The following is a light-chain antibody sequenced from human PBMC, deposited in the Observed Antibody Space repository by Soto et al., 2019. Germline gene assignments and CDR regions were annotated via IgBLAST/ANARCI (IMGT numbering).Light chain of an antibody. CDR1: KLGDKY. CDR3: QAWDSSTVV. J-gene: IGLJ2*01. Sequence: SYELTQPPSVSVSPGQTASITCSGDKLGDKYACWYQQKPGQSPVLVIYQNSKRPSGIPERFSGYNSGNTATLTISGTQAMDEADYYCQAWDSSTVVFGGENKITV. V-gene: IGLV3-1*01. CDR2: QNS.